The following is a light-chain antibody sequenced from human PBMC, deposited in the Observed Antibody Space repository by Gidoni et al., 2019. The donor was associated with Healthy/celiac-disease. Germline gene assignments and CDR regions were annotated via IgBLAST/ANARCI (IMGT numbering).Light chain of an antibody. CDR3: QSADSSGTYNVV. CDR1: ALPKQY. CDR2: KDS. Sequence: SYELTQPPSVSVSPGQTARITCSGDALPKQYAYWYQQKPGQAPVLVIYKDSERPSGIPERFSGSSSGTTVTLTISGVQAEDEADYYCQSADSSGTYNVVFGGGTKLT. J-gene: IGLJ2*01. V-gene: IGLV3-25*03.